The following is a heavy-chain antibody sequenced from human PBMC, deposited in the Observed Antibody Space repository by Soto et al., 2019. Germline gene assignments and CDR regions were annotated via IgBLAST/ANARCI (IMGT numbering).Heavy chain of an antibody. D-gene: IGHD2-15*01. V-gene: IGHV4-30-4*01. CDR1: GGSISSGDYY. J-gene: IGHJ4*02. CDR2: IYYSGST. Sequence: QVQLQESGPGLVKPSQTLSLTCTVSGGSISSGDYYWSWIRQPPGKGLEWNGYIYYSGSTYYNPSLRSRVTISVDTSKNQCSLKLSSVTAADTAVYYCARARGARYFDYWGQGTLVTVSS. CDR3: ARARGARYFDY.